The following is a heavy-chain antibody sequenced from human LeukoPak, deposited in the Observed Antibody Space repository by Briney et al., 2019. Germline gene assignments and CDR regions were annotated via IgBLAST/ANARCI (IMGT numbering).Heavy chain of an antibody. Sequence: GGSLRLSCAASGFTFNDYEMNWVRQAPGKGLEWISYISRSGSSIYYADSVQGRFTISRDNAKNSLYLQVNSLRAEDTAVYYCARSTVTNYFDCWGQGTLVTVSS. D-gene: IGHD4-17*01. V-gene: IGHV3-48*03. CDR2: ISRSGSSI. CDR1: GFTFNDYE. J-gene: IGHJ4*02. CDR3: ARSTVTNYFDC.